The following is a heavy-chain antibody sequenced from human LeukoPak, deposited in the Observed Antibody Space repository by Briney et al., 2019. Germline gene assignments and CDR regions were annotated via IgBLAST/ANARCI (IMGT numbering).Heavy chain of an antibody. J-gene: IGHJ4*02. CDR3: ARDRYYIFDY. Sequence: PGGSLRLSCAASGFTFRSYWMSWVRQAPGKGLEWVANIKQDGSEKYYADSVKGRFTISRDNAKSTVYLQMNSLRAEDTAVYFCARDRYYIFDYWGQGAPVTVSS. V-gene: IGHV3-7*01. D-gene: IGHD3-10*01. CDR2: IKQDGSEK. CDR1: GFTFRSYW.